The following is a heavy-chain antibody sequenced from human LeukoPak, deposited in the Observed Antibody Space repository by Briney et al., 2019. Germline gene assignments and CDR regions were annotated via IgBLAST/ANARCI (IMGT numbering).Heavy chain of an antibody. V-gene: IGHV3-30*03. Sequence: GGSLRLSCAASGFTFSNAWMSWVRQAPGKGLEWVAVISYDGSNKYYADSVKGRFTISGDNSKNTLYLQMNSLRAEDTAVYYCASSSWYSYYFDYWGQGTLVTVSS. J-gene: IGHJ4*02. CDR2: ISYDGSNK. CDR3: ASSSWYSYYFDY. D-gene: IGHD6-13*01. CDR1: GFTFSNAW.